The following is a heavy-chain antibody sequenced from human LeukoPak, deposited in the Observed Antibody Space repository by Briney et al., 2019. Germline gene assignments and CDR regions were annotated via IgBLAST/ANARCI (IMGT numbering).Heavy chain of an antibody. CDR1: GFTFDDYG. D-gene: IGHD3-22*01. V-gene: IGHV3-20*01. Sequence: GGSLRLSCAASGFTFDDYGMSWVRQAPGEGLEWVSGINWNGGSTGYADSVKGRFTISRDNAKNSLYLQMNSLRAEDTALYHCARDRGYYDSSGYLYWFDPWGQGTLVTVSS. J-gene: IGHJ5*02. CDR3: ARDRGYYDSSGYLYWFDP. CDR2: INWNGGST.